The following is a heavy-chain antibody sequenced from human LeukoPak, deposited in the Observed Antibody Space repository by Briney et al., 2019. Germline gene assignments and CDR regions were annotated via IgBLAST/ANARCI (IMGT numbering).Heavy chain of an antibody. CDR1: GFTFSDYA. Sequence: PGGSLRLSCAASGFTFSDYALHWVRQAPGKGLEWVGIISYDGRSKIYGDAVKGRFTMSRDNARKMFYLQLNSLRRDDTATYYCARDLDYWGQGTLVTVSS. CDR3: ARDLDY. V-gene: IGHV3-30*03. J-gene: IGHJ4*02. CDR2: ISYDGRSK.